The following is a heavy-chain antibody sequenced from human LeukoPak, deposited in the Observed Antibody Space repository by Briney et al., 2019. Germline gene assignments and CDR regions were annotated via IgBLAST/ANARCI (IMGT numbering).Heavy chain of an antibody. V-gene: IGHV1-69*05. CDR3: ARTTVNLNWFDP. D-gene: IGHD4-17*01. J-gene: IGHJ5*02. CDR1: GGTFSSYA. Sequence: SVKVSCKASGGTFSSYAISWVRQAPGQGLEWMGGIIPIFGTANYAQKFQGRVTITTDESTSTAYMELSSLRSEDTAVHYCARTTVNLNWFDPWGQGTLVTVSS. CDR2: IIPIFGTA.